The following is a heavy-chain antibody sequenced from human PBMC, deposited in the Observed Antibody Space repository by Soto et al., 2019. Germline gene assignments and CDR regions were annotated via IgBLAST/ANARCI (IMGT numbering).Heavy chain of an antibody. CDR1: GFTFSSYS. CDR3: ARDSDILTGYPYDY. Sequence: PGGSLRLSCAASGFTFSSYSMNWVRQAPGKGLEWVSSISSSSSYIYYADSVKGRFTISRDNAKNSLYLQMNSLRAEDTAVYYCARDSDILTGYPYDYWGQETLVTVSS. CDR2: ISSSSSYI. V-gene: IGHV3-21*01. J-gene: IGHJ4*02. D-gene: IGHD3-9*01.